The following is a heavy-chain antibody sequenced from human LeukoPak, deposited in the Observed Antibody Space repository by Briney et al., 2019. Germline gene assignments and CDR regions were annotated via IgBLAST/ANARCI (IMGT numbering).Heavy chain of an antibody. CDR2: IYHSGST. V-gene: IGHV4-30-2*01. CDR1: GGSISSGGYY. D-gene: IGHD6-25*01. J-gene: IGHJ4*02. Sequence: SETLSLTCTVSGGSISSGGYYWSWIRQPPGKGLEWIGYIYHSGSTYYNPSLKSRVTISADRSKNQFSLKLSSVTAADTAVYYCARVGGDLDYWGQGTLVTVSS. CDR3: ARVGGDLDY.